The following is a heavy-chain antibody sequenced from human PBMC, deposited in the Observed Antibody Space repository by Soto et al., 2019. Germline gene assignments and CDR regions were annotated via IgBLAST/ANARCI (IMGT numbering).Heavy chain of an antibody. Sequence: GGSLRLSCAASGFSFSGYWMSWVRQAPGKGLEWVANIKQDGSEKYYVDSVKGRFTISRDNAKNSLYLQMNSLRAEDTAVYYCARADRGYDFWSGYYTRPGMDVWGQGTTVTVSS. V-gene: IGHV3-7*05. D-gene: IGHD3-3*01. CDR1: GFSFSGYW. CDR3: ARADRGYDFWSGYYTRPGMDV. CDR2: IKQDGSEK. J-gene: IGHJ6*02.